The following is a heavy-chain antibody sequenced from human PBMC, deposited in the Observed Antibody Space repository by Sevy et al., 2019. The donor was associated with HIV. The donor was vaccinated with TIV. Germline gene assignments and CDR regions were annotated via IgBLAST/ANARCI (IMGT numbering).Heavy chain of an antibody. CDR2: IKSKTDDGTT. Sequence: GGSLRLSCAASGFTFSNAWMSWVRQAPGKGLEWVGRIKSKTDDGTTDYAAPVKGRFTISREDLKNKLYLQMNSLKTDDTAVYYCTTDVSSGYYYGYYYYGMDVWGQGTTVTVSS. J-gene: IGHJ6*02. CDR3: TTDVSSGYYYGYYYYGMDV. V-gene: IGHV3-15*01. D-gene: IGHD3-22*01. CDR1: GFTFSNAW.